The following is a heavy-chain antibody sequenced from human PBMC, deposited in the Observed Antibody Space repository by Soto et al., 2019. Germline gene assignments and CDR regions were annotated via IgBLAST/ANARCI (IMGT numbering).Heavy chain of an antibody. V-gene: IGHV1-2*04. D-gene: IGHD6-19*01. CDR1: GYTFTGYY. Sequence: ASVKVSCKASGYTFTGYYMHWVRQAPGQGLEWMGWINPNSGGTNYAQKFQGWVTMTRDTSISTAYMELSRLRSDDTAVYYCVAGIAVAGTLTYYYYGMDVWGQGTTVTVSS. J-gene: IGHJ6*02. CDR3: VAGIAVAGTLTYYYYGMDV. CDR2: INPNSGGT.